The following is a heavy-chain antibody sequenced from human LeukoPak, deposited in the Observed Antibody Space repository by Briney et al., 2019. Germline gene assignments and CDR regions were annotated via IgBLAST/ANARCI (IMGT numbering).Heavy chain of an antibody. CDR1: GGTFSSYA. Sequence: ASVKVSCKASGGTFSSYAISWVRQAPGQGLEWMGGMIPIFGTANYAQKFQGRVTITADESTSTAYMELSSLRSEDTAVYYCARGGDIVVVPAAMIPRYLNGDYHRAEYFQHWGQGTLVTVSS. D-gene: IGHD2-2*01. CDR2: MIPIFGTA. CDR3: ARGGDIVVVPAAMIPRYLNGDYHRAEYFQH. J-gene: IGHJ1*01. V-gene: IGHV1-69*13.